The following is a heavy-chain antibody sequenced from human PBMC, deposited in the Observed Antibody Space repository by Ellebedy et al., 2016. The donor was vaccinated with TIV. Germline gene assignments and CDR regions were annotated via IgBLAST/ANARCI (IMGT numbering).Heavy chain of an antibody. J-gene: IGHJ6*02. CDR2: IKQDGSEK. D-gene: IGHD2-2*02. CDR1: GFTFSSYW. V-gene: IGHV3-7*01. Sequence: GESLKISCAASGFTFSSYWMSWVRQAPGKGLEWVANIKQDGSEKYYVDSVKGRFTISRDNAKNSLYLQMNSLRAEDTAVYYCARAGYCSSTSCYIPHYYYYYGMDVWGQGTTVTVSS. CDR3: ARAGYCSSTSCYIPHYYYYYGMDV.